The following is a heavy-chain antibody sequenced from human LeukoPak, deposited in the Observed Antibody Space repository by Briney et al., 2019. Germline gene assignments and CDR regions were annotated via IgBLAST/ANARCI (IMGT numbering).Heavy chain of an antibody. CDR2: IYYSGST. Sequence: SETLSLTCTVSGASISSHYWSWIRQPPGKGLEWIGYIYYSGSTNYKSSLKSRVTISVDTSKNQFSLKLSSVTAADTAVYYCARDYGFWSGSNWFDPWGQGTLDTVSS. V-gene: IGHV4-59*11. CDR1: GASISSHY. D-gene: IGHD3-3*01. CDR3: ARDYGFWSGSNWFDP. J-gene: IGHJ5*02.